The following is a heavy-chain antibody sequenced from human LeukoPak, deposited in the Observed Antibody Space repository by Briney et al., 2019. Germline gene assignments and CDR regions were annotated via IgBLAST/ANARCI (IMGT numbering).Heavy chain of an antibody. CDR3: VRDTSLYSGGYYFQLDY. Sequence: GGSLRLSCAASRLTFSSYGMHWVRQAPGRGLEWVAVILNDGNNEYYADSVKDRFTISRDNSKNTLYLQMNRLRAEDTAVYYCVRDTSLYSGGYYFQLDYWGQGTLVTVSS. CDR2: ILNDGNNE. V-gene: IGHV3-30*03. D-gene: IGHD3-3*01. J-gene: IGHJ4*02. CDR1: RLTFSSYG.